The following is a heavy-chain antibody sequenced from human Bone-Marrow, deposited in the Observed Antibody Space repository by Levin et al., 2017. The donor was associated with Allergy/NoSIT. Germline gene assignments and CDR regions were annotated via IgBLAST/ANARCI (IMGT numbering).Heavy chain of an antibody. J-gene: IGHJ6*02. V-gene: IGHV3-30*04. Sequence: GGSLRLSCAASGFTFSSYAMHWVRQAPGKGLEWVAVISYDGSNKYYADSVKGRFTISRDNSKNTLYLQMNSLRAEDTAVYYCARPVAGTWYYYGMDVWGQGTTVTVSS. CDR3: ARPVAGTWYYYGMDV. D-gene: IGHD6-19*01. CDR2: ISYDGSNK. CDR1: GFTFSSYA.